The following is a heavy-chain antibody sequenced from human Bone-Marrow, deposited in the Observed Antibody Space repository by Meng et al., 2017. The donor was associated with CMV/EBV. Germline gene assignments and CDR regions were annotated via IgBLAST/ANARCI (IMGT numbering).Heavy chain of an antibody. CDR2: ISANSGDR. J-gene: IGHJ4*02. CDR3: ARTDVSSSWLLSYFDY. D-gene: IGHD6-13*01. Sequence: ASVKVSCKTSGYTFNNYYINWVRQAPGQGLEWMGLISANSGDRKYAQKFQGRVTLTADTSTRIAYMEVRSLRSDDTAVYYCARTDVSSSWLLSYFDYWGQGPLVTICS. CDR1: GYTFNNYY. V-gene: IGHV1-18*01.